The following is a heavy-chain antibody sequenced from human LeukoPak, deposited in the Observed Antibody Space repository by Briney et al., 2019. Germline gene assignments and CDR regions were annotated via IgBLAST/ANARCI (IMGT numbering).Heavy chain of an antibody. CDR1: GFTFSSYS. CDR2: ISSNSDDT. CDR3: ARDVLRYVEWLPTTEYYFDY. J-gene: IGHJ4*02. D-gene: IGHD3-3*01. Sequence: GGSLRLSCAASGFTFSSYSMTWVRQAAGKGLEWVSSISSNSDDTYYADSVKGRFTISRDNARNSLFLQMTSLRAEDTAVYYCARDVLRYVEWLPTTEYYFDYWGQGALVTVSS. V-gene: IGHV3-21*06.